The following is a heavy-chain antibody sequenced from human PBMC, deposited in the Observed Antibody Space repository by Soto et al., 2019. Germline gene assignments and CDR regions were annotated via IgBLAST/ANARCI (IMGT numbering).Heavy chain of an antibody. CDR2: ISKDSGRAT. CDR3: ALTTGGATYLATPNWFDP. J-gene: IGHJ5*02. Sequence: GGSLRLSCAASGFTFSSYSMNWVRQAPGKGLEWVSYISKDSGRATRYADSVKGRFTISRDNAKNSLRLTSLTAADTAVYYCALTTGGATYLATPNWFDPWGQGTLVTVSS. CDR1: GFTFSSYS. V-gene: IGHV3-48*04. D-gene: IGHD1-26*01.